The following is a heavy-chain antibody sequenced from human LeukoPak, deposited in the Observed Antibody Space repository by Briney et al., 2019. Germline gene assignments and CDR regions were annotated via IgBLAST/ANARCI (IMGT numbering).Heavy chain of an antibody. CDR3: ARDAFYYYDSSGYNDY. D-gene: IGHD3-22*01. V-gene: IGHV1-18*01. Sequence: ASVNVSCKASGYTFTSYGISWVRQAPGQGLEGMGWISAYNGNTNYAKKLQGRVTMTTDTSTSTAYMEMRRLRSDDTAVYYCARDAFYYYDSSGYNDYWGQGTLVTVSS. J-gene: IGHJ4*02. CDR2: ISAYNGNT. CDR1: GYTFTSYG.